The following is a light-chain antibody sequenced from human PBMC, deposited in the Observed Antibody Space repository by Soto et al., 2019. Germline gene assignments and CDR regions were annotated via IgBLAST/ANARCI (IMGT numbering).Light chain of an antibody. CDR2: GAS. CDR3: QQRSNWPPN. J-gene: IGKJ4*01. Sequence: IVMTQSPATLSVSPGDRVTLSCRSSQPVNNNLAWYQHKPGQAPRLLIYGASTRATGISARFSGSGSGTDFTLTISSLEPEDFAVYYCQQRSNWPPNFGGGTKVDIK. V-gene: IGKV3-11*01. CDR1: QPVNNN.